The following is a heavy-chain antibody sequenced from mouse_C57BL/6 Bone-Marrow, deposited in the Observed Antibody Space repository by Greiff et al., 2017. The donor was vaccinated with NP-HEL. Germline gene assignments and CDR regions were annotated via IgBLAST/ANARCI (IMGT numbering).Heavy chain of an antibody. D-gene: IGHD2-5*01. Sequence: EVMLVESGGDLVKPGGSLKLSCAASGFTFSSYGMSWVRQTPDKRLEWVATISSGGSYTYYPDSVKGRSTITIDNAKNTLYLQMSSLKSEDTAMYYCARHSNFHFDYWGKGTTLTVSS. CDR1: GFTFSSYG. CDR2: ISSGGSYT. J-gene: IGHJ2*01. CDR3: ARHSNFHFDY. V-gene: IGHV5-6*01.